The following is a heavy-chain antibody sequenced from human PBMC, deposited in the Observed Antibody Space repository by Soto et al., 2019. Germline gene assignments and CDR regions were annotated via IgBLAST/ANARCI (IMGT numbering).Heavy chain of an antibody. CDR2: ISWNSGSI. CDR1: GFTFDDYA. D-gene: IGHD2-15*01. V-gene: IGHV3-9*01. Sequence: EVQLVESGGGLVQPGRSLRLSCAASGFTFDDYAMHWVRQAPGKGLEWVSGISWNSGSIGYADSVKGRFTISRDNAKNSLYLQMNRLRAEDTALYYCAKDQAHLLYSARGGMDVWGQGTTVTVSS. J-gene: IGHJ6*02. CDR3: AKDQAHLLYSARGGMDV.